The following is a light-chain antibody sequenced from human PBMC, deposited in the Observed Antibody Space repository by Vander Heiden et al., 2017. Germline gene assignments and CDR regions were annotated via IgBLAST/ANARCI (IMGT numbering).Light chain of an antibody. Sequence: QSFLTQQPSASGTPGKRSTISCSGGSSNIGSNTVHWYQQFPGTAPKLLIFSTNQRASGVPDRFSASKSGTSASLAVSGLQSEDEANYYCAAWDDSLNGWVFGGGTTLTVL. J-gene: IGLJ3*02. CDR2: STN. V-gene: IGLV1-44*01. CDR1: SSNIGSNT. CDR3: AAWDDSLNGWV.